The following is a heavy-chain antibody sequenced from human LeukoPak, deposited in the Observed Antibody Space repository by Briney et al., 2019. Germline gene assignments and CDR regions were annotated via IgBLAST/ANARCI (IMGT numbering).Heavy chain of an antibody. CDR1: GGSFSGYY. CDR2: INHSGST. J-gene: IGHJ4*02. V-gene: IGHV4-34*01. D-gene: IGHD1-7*01. CDR3: ASQTNY. Sequence: SETLSLTCAVYGGSFSGYYWSWIRQPPGPGLEWIGEINHSGSTNYNPSIKSRVTISVDTSKNQFSLKLSSVTAADTAVYYCASQTNYWGQGTLVTVSS.